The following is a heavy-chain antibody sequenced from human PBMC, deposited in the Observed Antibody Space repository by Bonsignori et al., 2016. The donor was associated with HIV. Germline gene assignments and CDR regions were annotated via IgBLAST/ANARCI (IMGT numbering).Heavy chain of an antibody. CDR1: GGSISSGSYY. D-gene: IGHD2-21*01. V-gene: IGHV4-61*02. CDR3: ARARRGVVVIAIRSGAFDI. J-gene: IGHJ3*02. Sequence: LRLSCTVSGGSISSGSYYWSWIRQPAGKGLEWIGRIYTSGSTNYNPSLKSRVTISVDTSKNQFSLKLSSVTAADTAVYYCARARRGVVVIAIRSGAFDIWGQGTMVTVSS. CDR2: IYTSGST.